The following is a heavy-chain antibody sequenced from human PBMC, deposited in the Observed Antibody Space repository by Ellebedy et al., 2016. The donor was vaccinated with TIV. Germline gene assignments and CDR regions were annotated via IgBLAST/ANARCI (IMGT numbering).Heavy chain of an antibody. CDR2: IYYSGST. V-gene: IGHV4-59*08. CDR3: ARQLKITMVRGVSH. Sequence: SETLSLTXTVSGGSISSYYWSWIRQPPGKGLEWIGYIYYSGSTNYNPSLKSRVTISVDKSKNQFSLKLSSVTAADTAVYYCARQLKITMVRGVSHWGQGTLVTVSS. J-gene: IGHJ4*02. D-gene: IGHD3-10*01. CDR1: GGSISSYY.